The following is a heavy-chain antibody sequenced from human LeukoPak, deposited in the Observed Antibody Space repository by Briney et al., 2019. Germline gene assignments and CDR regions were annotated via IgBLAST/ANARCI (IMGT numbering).Heavy chain of an antibody. D-gene: IGHD2-21*02. Sequence: SETLSLTCTVSGGSISSSSYYWGWIRQPPGKGLEWIGSIYYSGSTYYNPSLKSRATMSVDTSKNQFSLKLSSVTAADTAVYYCARAGGNCGGDCYFDYWGQGTLVTVSS. CDR3: ARAGGNCGGDCYFDY. CDR2: IYYSGST. CDR1: GGSISSSSYY. J-gene: IGHJ4*02. V-gene: IGHV4-39*07.